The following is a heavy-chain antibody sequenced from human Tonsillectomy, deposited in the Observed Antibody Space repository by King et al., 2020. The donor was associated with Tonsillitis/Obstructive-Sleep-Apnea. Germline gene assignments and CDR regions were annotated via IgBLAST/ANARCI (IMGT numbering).Heavy chain of an antibody. CDR3: ARDRGDWGTAVRPDY. V-gene: IGHV3-23*04. D-gene: IGHD6-6*01. J-gene: IGHJ4*02. Sequence: VQLVESGGGLVQPGGSLRLSCAVSGFIFSNYALTWVRQAPGKGLECVSSISGSGGSTYYADSVKGRFTISRDNSKNTLYLQVNSLRAEDTAEYYCARDRGDWGTAVRPDYWGQGTLVTVSS. CDR2: ISGSGGST. CDR1: GFIFSNYA.